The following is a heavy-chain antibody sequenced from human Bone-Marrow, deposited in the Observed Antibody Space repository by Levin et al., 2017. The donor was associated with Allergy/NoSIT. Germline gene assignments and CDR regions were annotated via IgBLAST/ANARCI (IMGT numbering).Heavy chain of an antibody. V-gene: IGHV3-23*01. CDR3: AKDRGDGHSLDYAYRMDV. D-gene: IGHD5-24*01. Sequence: GGSLRLSCAASGFTFRNYALNWVRQAPGKGLEWVSSISDSGTRIYYADSVKGRFTISRDNSKETLYLQMNSLRADDTAVYYCAKDRGDGHSLDYAYRMDVWGQGTTVTVSS. J-gene: IGHJ6*02. CDR2: ISDSGTRI. CDR1: GFTFRNYA.